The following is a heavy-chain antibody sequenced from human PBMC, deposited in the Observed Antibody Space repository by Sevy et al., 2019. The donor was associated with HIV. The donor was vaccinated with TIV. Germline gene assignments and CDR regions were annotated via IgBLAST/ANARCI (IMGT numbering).Heavy chain of an antibody. CDR2: ISYDGSNK. D-gene: IGHD5-12*01. V-gene: IGHV3-30*04. CDR3: ARDLNSGYANYYYYGMDV. Sequence: GGSLRLSCAASGFTFINHAMHWLRQAPGKGLEWVTVISYDGSNKYYADSVKGRFTISRDTSKSTVYLQMDSLRAEDTAVYYCARDLNSGYANYYYYGMDVWGQWTTVTVSS. CDR1: GFTFINHA. J-gene: IGHJ6*02.